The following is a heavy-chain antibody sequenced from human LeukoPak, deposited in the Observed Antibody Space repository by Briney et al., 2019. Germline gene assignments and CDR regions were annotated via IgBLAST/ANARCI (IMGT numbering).Heavy chain of an antibody. CDR1: GFTFSSYW. J-gene: IGHJ4*02. Sequence: GGSLRLSCAASGFTFSSYWMNWVRQAPGKGLEWVSAISGSGGSTYYADSVKGRFTISRDNSKNTLYLQMNSLRAEDTAVYYCAKSRVDPSGLKAYYFDYWGQGALVTVSS. D-gene: IGHD3-3*01. CDR3: AKSRVDPSGLKAYYFDY. V-gene: IGHV3-23*01. CDR2: ISGSGGST.